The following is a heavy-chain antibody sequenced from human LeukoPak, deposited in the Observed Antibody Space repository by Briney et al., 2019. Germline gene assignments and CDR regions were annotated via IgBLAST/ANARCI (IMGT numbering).Heavy chain of an antibody. D-gene: IGHD3-16*02. CDR1: GFTVSSNY. J-gene: IGHJ2*01. CDR2: SYSGGSS. CDR3: AREEHYRRYFAL. V-gene: IGHV3-53*01. Sequence: DPGGSLRLSCAASGFTVSSNYMSWVRQAPGKGPEWVSVSYSGGSSYYADSVKGRFTISRDNSKNTLYLQMNSLRAEDTAVYFCAREEHYRRYFALWGHGTLVTVSS.